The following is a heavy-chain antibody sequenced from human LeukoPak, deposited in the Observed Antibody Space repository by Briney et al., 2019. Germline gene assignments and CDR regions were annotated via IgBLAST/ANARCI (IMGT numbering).Heavy chain of an antibody. Sequence: TGGSLRLSCAASGFTVSSNFLSWVRQPPGKGLEWVSDIYSGGSTYYADSVKGRFTISRDNSKNTLYLQMNSLRAEDTAVYYCTRGGGGSFPHYWGQGTLSPSPQ. CDR1: GFTVSSNF. CDR2: IYSGGST. V-gene: IGHV3-53*01. CDR3: TRGGGGSFPHY. D-gene: IGHD2-21*01. J-gene: IGHJ4*02.